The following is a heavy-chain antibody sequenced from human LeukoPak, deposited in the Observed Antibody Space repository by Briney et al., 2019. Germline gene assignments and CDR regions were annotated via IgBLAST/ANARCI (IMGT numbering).Heavy chain of an antibody. D-gene: IGHD3-16*01. CDR1: EFTFSSYA. V-gene: IGHV3-23*01. Sequence: PGGSLRLSCAASEFTFSSYAMSWVRQAPGKGLEWVSAISGSGGSTYYADPVKGRFTISRDNSKNTLYLQMNSLRAEDTAVYYCAKTIGGYYYYYGMDVWGQGTTVTVSS. CDR3: AKTIGGYYYYYGMDV. J-gene: IGHJ6*02. CDR2: ISGSGGST.